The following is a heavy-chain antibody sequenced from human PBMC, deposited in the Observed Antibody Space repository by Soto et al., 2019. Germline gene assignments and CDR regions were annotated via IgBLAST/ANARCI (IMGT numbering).Heavy chain of an antibody. CDR2: IKQDGSEK. CDR3: ARFYYDSSGYLPSPYYYYYGMDV. V-gene: IGHV3-33*03. J-gene: IGHJ6*02. CDR1: GFTFSSYG. Sequence: GGSLRLSCAASGFTFSSYGMHWVRQAPGKGLEWVAVIKQDGSEKYYADSVKGRFTISRDNAKNSLYLQMNSLRAEDTAVYYCARFYYDSSGYLPSPYYYYYGMDVWGQGTTVTVSS. D-gene: IGHD3-22*01.